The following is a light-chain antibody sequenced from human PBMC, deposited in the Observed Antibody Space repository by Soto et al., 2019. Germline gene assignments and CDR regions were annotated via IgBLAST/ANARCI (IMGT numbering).Light chain of an antibody. CDR3: LQVNSYHPYT. J-gene: IGKJ2*01. V-gene: IGKV1-9*01. CDR2: GAS. Sequence: DIQLTQSPSFLSASVGDRVTITCRASQDISTYLAWYQQKPGKAPKVLIYGASTLQSGVPSRFSGSGSGTEFTLTISTLQPEDFATYYCLQVNSYHPYTFGQGTKLEVK. CDR1: QDISTY.